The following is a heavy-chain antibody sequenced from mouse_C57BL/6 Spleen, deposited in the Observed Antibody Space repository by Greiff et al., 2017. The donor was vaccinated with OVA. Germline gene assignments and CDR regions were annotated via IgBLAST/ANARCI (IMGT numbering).Heavy chain of an antibody. Sequence: VKLKQSGAELVRPGASVTLSCKASGYTFTDYEMHWVKQTPVHGLEWIGAIDPETGGTAYNQKFKGKAILTADKSSSTAYMELRSLTSEDSAVYYCTRDEGCAYWGQGTLVTVSA. J-gene: IGHJ3*01. CDR3: TRDEGCAY. CDR2: IDPETGGT. V-gene: IGHV1-15*01. CDR1: GYTFTDYE.